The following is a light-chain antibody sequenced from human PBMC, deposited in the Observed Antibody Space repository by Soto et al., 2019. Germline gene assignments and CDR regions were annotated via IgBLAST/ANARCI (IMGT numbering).Light chain of an antibody. V-gene: IGKV1-5*03. CDR3: HQFSFSHT. Sequence: DIQMTQSPSTLSASAGDRVTITCRASQSISNWLARYQQKPGKAPKLLIYKASTLESGVPSRFSGTGSGTEFTLTISSLQPDDFATYYCHQFSFSHTFGGGTKVEIK. CDR1: QSISNW. J-gene: IGKJ4*01. CDR2: KAS.